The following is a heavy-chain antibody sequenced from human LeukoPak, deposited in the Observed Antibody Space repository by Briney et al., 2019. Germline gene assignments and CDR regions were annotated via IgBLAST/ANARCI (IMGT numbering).Heavy chain of an antibody. J-gene: IGHJ3*02. Sequence: SETLSLTCAVYGGSFSGYYWSWIRQPPGKGLEWIGEINHSGSTNYNPSLKSRVTISVDTSKNQFSLKLSSVTAADTAVYYCARSLWGYDSSGYGDAFDIWGQGTMVTVSS. D-gene: IGHD3-22*01. CDR3: ARSLWGYDSSGYGDAFDI. CDR1: GGSFSGYY. V-gene: IGHV4-34*01. CDR2: INHSGST.